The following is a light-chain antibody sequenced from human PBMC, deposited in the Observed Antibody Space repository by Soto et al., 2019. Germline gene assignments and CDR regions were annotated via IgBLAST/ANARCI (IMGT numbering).Light chain of an antibody. V-gene: IGKV3-15*01. CDR1: QSVNLN. CDR3: HQDNSWPRGT. Sequence: EIMMTQSPGTLSVSPGEGATLSCTASQSVNLNFAWYQQKPGQPPRLLLYGASTRATGIPVRFRGSGSGTEFTLTFSSPQSEDSAVYDRHQDNSWPRGTFGPGTKVEIK. CDR2: GAS. J-gene: IGKJ3*01.